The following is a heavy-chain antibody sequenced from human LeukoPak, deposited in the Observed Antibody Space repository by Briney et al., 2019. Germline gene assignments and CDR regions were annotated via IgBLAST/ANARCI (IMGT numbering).Heavy chain of an antibody. V-gene: IGHV3-21*01. Sequence: GGSLRLSCAASGFTFSSYSMNWVRQAPGKGLEWVSSISSSSSYIYYADSVKGRFTISRDNAKNSLYLQMNSLRAEDTAAYYCARARVNRAFDIWGQGTMVTVSS. J-gene: IGHJ3*02. CDR2: ISSSSSYI. CDR3: ARARVNRAFDI. CDR1: GFTFSSYS.